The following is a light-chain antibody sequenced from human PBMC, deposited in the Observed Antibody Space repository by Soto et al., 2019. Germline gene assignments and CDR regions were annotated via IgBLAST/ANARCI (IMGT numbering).Light chain of an antibody. J-gene: IGKJ3*01. CDR1: QSVSSSY. CDR2: GAS. V-gene: IGKV3-20*01. Sequence: EIVLTQYPGTLSLSPGERDTLSCRASQSVSSSYLAWYQQKPGQAPRPIIYGASTRATGIPDRFSGSGSGTDFTLTISRLEPEDFAVYYCQQYGSSPFTFGPGTKVDIK. CDR3: QQYGSSPFT.